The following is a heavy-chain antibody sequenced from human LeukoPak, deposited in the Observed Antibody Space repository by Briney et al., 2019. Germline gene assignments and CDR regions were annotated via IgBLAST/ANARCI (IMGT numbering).Heavy chain of an antibody. Sequence: GGSLRLSCAASGFTFSSYWMSWVRQAPGKGLEWVANIKQDGSEKYYVDSVKGRFTISRDNAKNSLYLQMNSLRAEDTAVYYCARVIERFGESYFDYWGQGTLVTVSS. CDR1: GFTFSSYW. CDR2: IKQDGSEK. CDR3: ARVIERFGESYFDY. V-gene: IGHV3-7*01. J-gene: IGHJ4*02. D-gene: IGHD3-10*01.